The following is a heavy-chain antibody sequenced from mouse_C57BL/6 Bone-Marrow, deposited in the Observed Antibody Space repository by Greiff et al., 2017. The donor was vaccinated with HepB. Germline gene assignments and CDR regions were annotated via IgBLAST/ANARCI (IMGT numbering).Heavy chain of an antibody. V-gene: IGHV14-4*01. CDR1: GFNIKDDY. CDR3: TTSPTTVVATVDY. Sequence: DVKLQESGAELVRPGASVKLSCTASGFNIKDDYMHWVKQRPEQGLEWIGWIDPENGDTEYASKFQGKATITADTSSNTAYLQLSSLTSEDTAVYYCTTSPTTVVATVDYWGQGTTLTVSS. CDR2: IDPENGDT. J-gene: IGHJ2*01. D-gene: IGHD1-1*01.